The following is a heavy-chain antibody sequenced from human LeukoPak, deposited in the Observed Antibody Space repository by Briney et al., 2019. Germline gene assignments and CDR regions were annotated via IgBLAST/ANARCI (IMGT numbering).Heavy chain of an antibody. V-gene: IGHV3-21*01. Sequence: GGSLRLSCAASGFTFSSYSMNWVCQAPGKGLEWVSSISSSSSYIYYADSVKGRFTISRDNAKNSLYLQMNSLRAEDTAVYYCARDPMYYDILTGYSPYYFDYWGQGTLVTVSS. D-gene: IGHD3-9*01. CDR1: GFTFSSYS. J-gene: IGHJ4*02. CDR3: ARDPMYYDILTGYSPYYFDY. CDR2: ISSSSSYI.